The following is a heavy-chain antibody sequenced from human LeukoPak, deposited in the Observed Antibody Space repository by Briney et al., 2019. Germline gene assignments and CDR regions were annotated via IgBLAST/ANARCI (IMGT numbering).Heavy chain of an antibody. D-gene: IGHD4-17*01. J-gene: IGHJ5*02. CDR2: INSDGSST. CDR1: GFTFSSYW. Sequence: GGSLRLSCAASGFTFSSYWMHWVRQAPGKGLVWASRINSDGSSTSYADSVKGRFTISRDNAKNTLYLQMNSLRAEDTAVYYCARGGYDYGDHNWFDPWGQGTLVTVSS. CDR3: ARGGYDYGDHNWFDP. V-gene: IGHV3-74*01.